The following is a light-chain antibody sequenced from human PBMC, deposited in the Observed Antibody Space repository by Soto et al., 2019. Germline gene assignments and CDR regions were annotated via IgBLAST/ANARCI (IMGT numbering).Light chain of an antibody. CDR2: ETS. Sequence: DSELTQAPSVLFDSVGDRVTITCRASQGTSGWVAWCQQKPGKAPKPLIYETSSLQSWPPSRCSRSRAVTEFTLILSSLLHDDFAIQYFQPFATFPPNLAHGPEVHIK. V-gene: IGKV1-5*03. CDR3: QPFATFPPN. J-gene: IGKJ1*01. CDR1: QGTSGW.